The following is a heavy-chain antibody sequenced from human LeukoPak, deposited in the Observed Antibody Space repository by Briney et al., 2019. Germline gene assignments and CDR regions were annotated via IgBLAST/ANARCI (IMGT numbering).Heavy chain of an antibody. Sequence: PGGSLRLSCAASGFTFSSYWMSWVRQAPGKGLEWVSAISGSGGSTYYADSVKGRFTISRDNSKNTLYLQMNSLRAEDTAVYYCAKDTVHLSRKSILWWWNAFDIWGQGTMVTVSS. CDR3: AKDTVHLSRKSILWWWNAFDI. D-gene: IGHD2-21*01. CDR1: GFTFSSYW. J-gene: IGHJ3*02. CDR2: ISGSGGST. V-gene: IGHV3-23*01.